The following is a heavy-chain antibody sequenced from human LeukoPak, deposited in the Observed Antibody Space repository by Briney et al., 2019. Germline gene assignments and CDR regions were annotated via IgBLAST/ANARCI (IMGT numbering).Heavy chain of an antibody. CDR2: INPYSGDR. D-gene: IGHD2-21*01. CDR3: ARGPRGAPRGLDS. CDR1: GYTFTDYQ. J-gene: IGHJ5*01. Sequence: GASVKVSCRTSGYTFTDYQIHWVRQAPGQGLEWMGWINPYSGDRKQRQASQDRVTLTRDASISTAYMELRRLKSDDTAVYYCARGPRGAPRGLDSWGQGTLVTVSS. V-gene: IGHV1-2*02.